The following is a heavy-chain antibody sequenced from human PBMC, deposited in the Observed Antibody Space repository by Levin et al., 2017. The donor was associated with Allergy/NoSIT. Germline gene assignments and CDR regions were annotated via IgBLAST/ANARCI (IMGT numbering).Heavy chain of an antibody. CDR1: GYSFTSYW. CDR3: ARRGTRDYYYYMDV. CDR2: IYPGDSDT. D-gene: IGHD1-1*01. J-gene: IGHJ6*03. Sequence: GESLKISCQGSGYSFTSYWIGWVRQMPGKGLEWVGIIYPGDSDTRYSPSFQGPVTISADKSINTAYLQWSSLKASDTAIYYCARRGTRDYYYYMDVWGKGTTVTVSS. V-gene: IGHV5-51*01.